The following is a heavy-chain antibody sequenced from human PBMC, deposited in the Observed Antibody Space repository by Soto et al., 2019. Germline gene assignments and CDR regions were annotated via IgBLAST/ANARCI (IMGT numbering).Heavy chain of an antibody. D-gene: IGHD6-13*01. CDR3: ARVNRSSSSYEYYYYGMDV. CDR1: GGSISSGDYY. Sequence: SETLSLTCTVSGGSISSGDYYWSWIRQPPGKGLEWIGYIYYSGSTYYNPSLKSRVTISVDTSKNQFSLKLSSVTAADTAVYYCARVNRSSSSYEYYYYGMDVWGQGTTVTVSS. CDR2: IYYSGST. V-gene: IGHV4-30-4*01. J-gene: IGHJ6*02.